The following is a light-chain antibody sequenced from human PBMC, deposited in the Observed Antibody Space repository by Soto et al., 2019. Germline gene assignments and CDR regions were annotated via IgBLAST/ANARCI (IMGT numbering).Light chain of an antibody. CDR3: QQCYMGWT. CDR2: DAS. Sequence: DIQMTQSPSTLSASVGDRVTITCRASQSIGSFLAWYQHQPGKAPKLLIYDASTLESGVPSRFSGTGSGTEFTFSITILQPEDFVTYYCQQCYMGWTFGQGTKVDFK. CDR1: QSIGSF. J-gene: IGKJ1*01. V-gene: IGKV1-5*01.